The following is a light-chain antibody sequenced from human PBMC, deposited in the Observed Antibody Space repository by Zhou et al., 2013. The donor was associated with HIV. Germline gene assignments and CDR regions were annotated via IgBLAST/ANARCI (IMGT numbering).Light chain of an antibody. V-gene: IGKV1-5*03. CDR2: KAS. J-gene: IGKJ1*01. Sequence: DIQMTQSPSTLSASVGDRVTITCRASQNVRTYVAWYQQKPGKAPRLLIYKASNLESGIPSRFSGSGSGTEFTLTITSLQPDDFATYYCQQYNNYMTFGRGTRVE. CDR3: QQYNNYMT. CDR1: QNVRTY.